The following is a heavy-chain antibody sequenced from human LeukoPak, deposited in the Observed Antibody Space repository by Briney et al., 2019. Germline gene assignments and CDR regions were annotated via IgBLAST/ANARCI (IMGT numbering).Heavy chain of an antibody. CDR2: IYYSGST. J-gene: IGHJ4*02. V-gene: IGHV4-59*08. Sequence: KPSETLSLTCTVSGGSISSYYWSWIRQPPGKGLEWIGYIYYSGSTNYNPSLKSRVTISVDTSKNQFSLKLSSVTAADTAVYYCARGYYDILTGYYLDYWGQGTLVTVSS. CDR1: GGSISSYY. D-gene: IGHD3-9*01. CDR3: ARGYYDILTGYYLDY.